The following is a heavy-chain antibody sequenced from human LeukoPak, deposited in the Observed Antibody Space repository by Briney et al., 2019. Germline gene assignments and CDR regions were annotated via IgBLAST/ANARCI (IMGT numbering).Heavy chain of an antibody. CDR3: AKPRNDDEKTLDI. J-gene: IGHJ3*02. Sequence: SGGSLRLSCAASGFTFDDYTMHWVRQAPGKGLEWVSFITWDGGRTYYADSVKGRFTISRDNNKNSLYLQMNSLRPEDTALYYCAKPRNDDEKTLDIWGQGTMVSVSS. D-gene: IGHD1-14*01. CDR2: ITWDGGRT. V-gene: IGHV3-43*01. CDR1: GFTFDDYT.